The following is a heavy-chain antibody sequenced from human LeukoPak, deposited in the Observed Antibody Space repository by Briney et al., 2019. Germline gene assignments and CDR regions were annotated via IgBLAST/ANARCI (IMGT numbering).Heavy chain of an antibody. V-gene: IGHV1-18*01. CDR3: ALPGGYDLWSGYYTYNWFDP. CDR1: GCTFTSYG. CDR2: ISAYNGNT. J-gene: IGHJ5*02. Sequence: ASVKVSCKASGCTFTSYGISWVRQAPGQGLEWMGWISAYNGNTNYAQKLQGRVTMTTDTSTSTAYMELRSLRSDDTAVYYCALPGGYDLWSGYYTYNWFDPWGQGTLVTVSS. D-gene: IGHD3-3*01.